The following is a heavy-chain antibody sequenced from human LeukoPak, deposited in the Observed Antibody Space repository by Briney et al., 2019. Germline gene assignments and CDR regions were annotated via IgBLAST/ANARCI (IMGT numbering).Heavy chain of an antibody. CDR1: GGSVSSGGYY. D-gene: IGHD6-6*01. CDR3: AREGSIATRY. V-gene: IGHV4-31*03. CDR2: IFYSGST. Sequence: PSETLSLTCTVSGGSVSSGGYYWSWIRQHPGKGPEWIGYIFYSGSTHYNPSLKRRVTLSLDTSKNQFSLKLSSVTAADTAVYYCAREGSIATRYWGQGTLVTVSS. J-gene: IGHJ4*02.